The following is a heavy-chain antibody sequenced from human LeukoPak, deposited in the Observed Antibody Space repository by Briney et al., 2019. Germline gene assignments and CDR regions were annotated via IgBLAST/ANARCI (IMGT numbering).Heavy chain of an antibody. D-gene: IGHD5-18*01. CDR3: ARSYRAHQTFYSSHFFDY. CDR1: GGSFSGYY. CDR2: INHFGRT. Sequence: SETLSLTCAVSGGSFSGYYWNWIRQPLGKGLEWIGEINHFGRTKYNPSLKSRVTISGDTSKNQFSLKINSLTAADTAVYYCARSYRAHQTFYSSHFFDYWGQGTLVTVSS. V-gene: IGHV4-34*01. J-gene: IGHJ4*02.